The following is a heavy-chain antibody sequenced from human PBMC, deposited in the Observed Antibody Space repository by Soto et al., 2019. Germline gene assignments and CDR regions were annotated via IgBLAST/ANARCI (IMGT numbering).Heavy chain of an antibody. Sequence: PSQTLSLTCDISGDSVSSNSAAWNWIRQSPSRGLEWLGRTSYRSKWYNDYAVSVKSRITINPDTSKNQFSLQLNSVTPEDTALNYCASSDRSVFGFDYWGQGTLVTAS. CDR1: GDSVSSNSAA. V-gene: IGHV6-1*01. D-gene: IGHD3-22*01. J-gene: IGHJ4*02. CDR2: TSYRSKWYN. CDR3: ASSDRSVFGFDY.